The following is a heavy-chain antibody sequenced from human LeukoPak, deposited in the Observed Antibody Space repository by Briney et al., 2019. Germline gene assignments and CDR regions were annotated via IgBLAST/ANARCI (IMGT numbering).Heavy chain of an antibody. V-gene: IGHV4-39*01. CDR1: GASISSSNYY. CDR2: IYYSGST. J-gene: IGHJ4*02. Sequence: SETLSLTCTVSGASISSSNYYWGWIRQPPGKGLEWIGSIYYSGSTYYNPSHKSRVTMSVDTSKNQFSLKLSSVTAADTAVYYCARAVAGAFDYWGQGTLVTVSS. CDR3: ARAVAGAFDY. D-gene: IGHD6-13*01.